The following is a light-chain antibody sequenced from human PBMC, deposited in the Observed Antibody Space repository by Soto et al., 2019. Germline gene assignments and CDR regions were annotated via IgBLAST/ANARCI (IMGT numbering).Light chain of an antibody. Sequence: DIQMTQSPSSLSASVGDRVTITCQASQDISNHLSWYQQKPGKAPKLLIYDASNLETGVPSGFSGSVSGTDFTITISSLQPENVATYYCQQHHSLPLTFGGGTKVEIK. CDR3: QQHHSLPLT. J-gene: IGKJ4*01. CDR2: DAS. V-gene: IGKV1-33*01. CDR1: QDISNH.